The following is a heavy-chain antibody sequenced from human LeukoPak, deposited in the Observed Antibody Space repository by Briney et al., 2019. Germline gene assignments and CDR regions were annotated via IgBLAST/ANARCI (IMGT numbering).Heavy chain of an antibody. CDR2: ISYDGSNK. Sequence: GGSLRLSCAASGFTFSSYAMHWVRQAPGKGLEWVAVISYDGSNKYYADSVKGRFTISRDNSKNTLYLQMNSLRAEDTAVYYCARVYQYCSSTSCSDYYYYGMDVWAKGPRSPSPQ. CDR3: ARVYQYCSSTSCSDYYYYGMDV. J-gene: IGHJ6*04. D-gene: IGHD2-2*01. V-gene: IGHV3-30*04. CDR1: GFTFSSYA.